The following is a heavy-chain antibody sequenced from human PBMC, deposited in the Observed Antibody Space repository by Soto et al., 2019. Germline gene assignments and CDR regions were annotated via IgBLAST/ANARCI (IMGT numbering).Heavy chain of an antibody. CDR3: AREKPTDYYDSSGYYYFDY. J-gene: IGHJ4*02. CDR2: IIPIFGTA. D-gene: IGHD3-22*01. Sequence: PSVKVSCKASGGTFSSYAISWVRQAPGQGLEWMGGIIPIFGTANYAQKFQGRVTITADESTSTAYMELSSLRSEDTAVYYCAREKPTDYYDSSGYYYFDYWGQGTLVTVSS. CDR1: GGTFSSYA. V-gene: IGHV1-69*13.